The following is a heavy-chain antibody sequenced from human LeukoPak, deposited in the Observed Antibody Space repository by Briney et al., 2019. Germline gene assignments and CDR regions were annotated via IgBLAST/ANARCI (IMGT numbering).Heavy chain of an antibody. CDR1: GGSICSSSYY. V-gene: IGHV4-39*01. J-gene: IGHJ4*02. Sequence: SETPSLTSTVSGGSICSSSYYWGWIRQPPGKGLEWIGSIYYSGSTYSNTSLKSRVPISLDTSQKHFSLKLSAVTPADTEVSSCARHQVNGDSDYWGQGTLVTVSS. CDR3: ARHQVNGDSDY. D-gene: IGHD2-8*01. CDR2: IYYSGST.